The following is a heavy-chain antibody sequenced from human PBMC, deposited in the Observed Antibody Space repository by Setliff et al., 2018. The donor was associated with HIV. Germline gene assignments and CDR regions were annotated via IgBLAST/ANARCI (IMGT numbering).Heavy chain of an antibody. D-gene: IGHD3-22*01. J-gene: IGHJ4*02. V-gene: IGHV4-59*01. CDR3: ARVPYYYDSSGYYHD. CDR1: GGSISDSH. CDR2: IYYSRTSSYENFFHTGTT. Sequence: SETLSLTCTVSGGSISDSHWSWIRQPPGKGLEWIGYIYYSRTSSYENFFHTGTTKYNPSLESRVTISVDTSKNQFSLKLSSVTAADMAVYYCARVPYYYDSSGYYHDWGQGTLVTRLL.